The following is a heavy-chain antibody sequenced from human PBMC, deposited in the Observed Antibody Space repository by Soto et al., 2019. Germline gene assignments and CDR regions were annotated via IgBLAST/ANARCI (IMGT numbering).Heavy chain of an antibody. CDR2: IIPIFGTA. D-gene: IGHD3-3*01. Sequence: QVQLVQSGAEVKKPGSSVKVSCKASGGTFSSYAISWVRQAPGQGLDWMGGIIPIFGTANYAQKFQGRVTITADKSTSTAYMELSSLRSEDTAVYYCARDDYDFWSGGRIPMIAPFHYGMDVWGQGTTVTVSS. J-gene: IGHJ6*02. CDR3: ARDDYDFWSGGRIPMIAPFHYGMDV. CDR1: GGTFSSYA. V-gene: IGHV1-69*06.